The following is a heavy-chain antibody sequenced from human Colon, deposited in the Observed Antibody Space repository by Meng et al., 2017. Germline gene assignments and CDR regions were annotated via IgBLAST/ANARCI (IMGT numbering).Heavy chain of an antibody. J-gene: IGHJ4*02. Sequence: QVQRAESGGGVVQPGRSLRLSCATSGFTFSGHGMHWVRQAPGKGLEWVALIWYDGSNSYYADSVKGRFFVSRDNSKNTLFLQMNSLRADDTGIYYCARDLRTGYSYGFDFWGQGTLVTVSS. CDR1: GFTFSGHG. V-gene: IGHV3-33*01. CDR2: IWYDGSNS. D-gene: IGHD5-18*01. CDR3: ARDLRTGYSYGFDF.